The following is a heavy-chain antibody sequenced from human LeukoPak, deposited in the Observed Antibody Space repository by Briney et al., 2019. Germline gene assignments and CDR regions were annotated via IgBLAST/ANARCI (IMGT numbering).Heavy chain of an antibody. CDR3: ARDLGVAGKTPLGD. J-gene: IGHJ4*02. CDR2: ISSGSSYI. D-gene: IGHD6-19*01. CDR1: GFTFSSYA. V-gene: IGHV3-21*01. Sequence: GGSPRLSCAASGFTFSSYAMSWVRQAPGKGLEWVSSISSGSSYIYYADSVKGRFTISRDNAKNSLYLQMTSLRAEDTAVYYCARDLGVAGKTPLGDWGQGTLVTVSS.